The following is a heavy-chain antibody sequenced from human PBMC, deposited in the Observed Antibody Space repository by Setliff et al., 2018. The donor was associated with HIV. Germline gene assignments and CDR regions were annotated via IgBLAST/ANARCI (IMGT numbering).Heavy chain of an antibody. J-gene: IGHJ4*02. Sequence: LRLSCTASGFTFGDYAMSWVRQAPGKGLEWVGFIRSNAYGGTTEYAASVKGRFTISRDDSKSIAYLQMNSLKTEDTAVYYCTRGRYSSGWSDYWGQGTLVTVSS. CDR2: IRSNAYGGTT. V-gene: IGHV3-49*04. CDR3: TRGRYSSGWSDY. D-gene: IGHD6-19*01. CDR1: GFTFGDYA.